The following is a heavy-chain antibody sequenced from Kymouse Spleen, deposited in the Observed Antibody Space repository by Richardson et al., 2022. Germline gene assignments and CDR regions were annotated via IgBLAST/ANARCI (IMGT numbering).Heavy chain of an antibody. Sequence: EVQLVESGGGLVQPGGSLRLSCAASGFTFSSYDMHWVRQATGKGLEWVSAIGTAGDTYYPGSVKGRFTISRENAKNSLYLQMNSLRAGDTAVYYCAREGGSSLFDYWGQGTLVTVSS. V-gene: IGHV3-13*01. CDR3: AREGGSSLFDY. CDR2: IGTAGDT. J-gene: IGHJ4*02. CDR1: GFTFSSYD. D-gene: IGHD1-26*01.